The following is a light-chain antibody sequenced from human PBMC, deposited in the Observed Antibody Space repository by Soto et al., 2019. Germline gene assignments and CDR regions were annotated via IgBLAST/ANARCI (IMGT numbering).Light chain of an antibody. CDR1: QDISSY. J-gene: IGKJ4*01. V-gene: IGKV1-9*01. Sequence: DIQLTQSPSFLSASVGDRVTITCRASQDISSYLAWYQEKPGKAPKLLIYGASTLQSGAPSRFSGSGSGTEFTLTISSLQPEDFATYYCQQVNSYPLTFGGGTKVEIE. CDR2: GAS. CDR3: QQVNSYPLT.